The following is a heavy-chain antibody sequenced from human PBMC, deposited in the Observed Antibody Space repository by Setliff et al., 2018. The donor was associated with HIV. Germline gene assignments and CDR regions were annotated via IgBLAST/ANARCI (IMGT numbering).Heavy chain of an antibody. D-gene: IGHD1-26*01. V-gene: IGHV4-39*01. CDR2: ISDSGYI. CDR1: GDSISNSNHN. J-gene: IGHJ4*02. Sequence: SETLSLTCTVSGDSISNSNHNWDWIRQTPVKGLEWIGIISDSGYIYSNPPLKSRVTMSVDTSRNQLSLKLSSVTAADTAVYYCARRKEVGAAFDYWGQGTLVTVSS. CDR3: ARRKEVGAAFDY.